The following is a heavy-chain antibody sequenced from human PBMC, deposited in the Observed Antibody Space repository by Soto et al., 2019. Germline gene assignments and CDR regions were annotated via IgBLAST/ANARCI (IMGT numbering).Heavy chain of an antibody. Sequence: SVKVSCKASGCTFSSYAIRLVRQAPGQGLECMGGIIPIFGTANYAQKFQGRVTITADESTSTAYMELSSLRSEDTAVYYCARDTGGDSISGGSFLRGWFDSWGQGTLVTVSS. CDR2: IIPIFGTA. D-gene: IGHD2-15*01. J-gene: IGHJ5*01. CDR1: GCTFSSYA. V-gene: IGHV1-69*13. CDR3: ARDTGGDSISGGSFLRGWFDS.